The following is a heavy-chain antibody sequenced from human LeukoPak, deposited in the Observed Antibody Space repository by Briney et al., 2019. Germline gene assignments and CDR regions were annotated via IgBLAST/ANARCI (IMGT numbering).Heavy chain of an antibody. V-gene: IGHV3-30*03. J-gene: IGHJ6*02. D-gene: IGHD3-10*01. CDR3: ASPTRITMVRGAPYYGMDV. CDR2: ISYDGSNK. Sequence: RSLRLSCAASGFTFSSYGMHWVRQAPGKGLEWVAVISYDGSNKYYADSVKGRFTISRDDSKNTLYLQMNSLRAEDTAVYYCASPTRITMVRGAPYYGMDVWGQGTTVTVSS. CDR1: GFTFSSYG.